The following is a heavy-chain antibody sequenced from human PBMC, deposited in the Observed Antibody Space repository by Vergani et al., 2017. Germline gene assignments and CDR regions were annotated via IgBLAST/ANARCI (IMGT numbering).Heavy chain of an antibody. J-gene: IGHJ4*02. D-gene: IGHD6-13*01. Sequence: QVQLQESGPGLVKPSQTLSLTCTVSGGSISSGGYYWSWIRQHPGKGLEWIGYIYYSGGTYYNPSLKSRVTISVDTSKNQFSLKLSSVTAADTALFYCARLTSTIAAAVLWGQGTLVTVSS. CDR2: IYYSGGT. CDR3: ARLTSTIAAAVL. CDR1: GGSISSGGYY. V-gene: IGHV4-31*03.